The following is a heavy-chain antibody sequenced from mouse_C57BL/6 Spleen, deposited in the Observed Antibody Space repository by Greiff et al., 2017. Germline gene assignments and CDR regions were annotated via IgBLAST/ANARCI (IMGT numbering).Heavy chain of an antibody. CDR2: IDPSDSYT. Sequence: VQLQQPGAELVKPGASVKLSCKASGYTFTSYWMQWVKQRPGQGLEWIGEIDPSDSYTTYNQKFKGKATLPVDTSSSTAYMPLSSLTSEDSAVYYCARHYAWYFDVWGTGTTVTVSS. D-gene: IGHD1-1*01. CDR1: GYTFTSYW. V-gene: IGHV1-50*01. J-gene: IGHJ1*03. CDR3: ARHYAWYFDV.